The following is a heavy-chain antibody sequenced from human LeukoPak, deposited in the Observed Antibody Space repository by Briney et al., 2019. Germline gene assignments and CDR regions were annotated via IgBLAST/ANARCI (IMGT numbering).Heavy chain of an antibody. CDR1: GFAFSSYG. V-gene: IGHV3-33*01. Sequence: LPGRSLRLSCAASGFAFSSYGMHWVRQAPGKGLEWVAVIWYDGSNKYYADSVKGRFTISRDNSKNTLYLQMNSLRAEDTAVYYCPRVRLRYPNWFDPWSQGTLVTVSS. CDR3: PRVRLRYPNWFDP. J-gene: IGHJ5*02. D-gene: IGHD3-16*02. CDR2: IWYDGSNK.